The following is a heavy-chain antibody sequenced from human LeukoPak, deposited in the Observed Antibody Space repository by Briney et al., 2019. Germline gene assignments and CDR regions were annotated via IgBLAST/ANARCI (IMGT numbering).Heavy chain of an antibody. V-gene: IGHV3-30*18. J-gene: IGHJ4*02. Sequence: GRSLRLSCAASGFTFSSYGMHWVRQAPGKGLEWVAVISYDGSNKYYADSVKGRFTISGDNSKNTLYLQMNSLRAEDTAVYYCAKDFTSGWTADLFDYWGQGTLVTVSS. CDR3: AKDFTSGWTADLFDY. D-gene: IGHD6-19*01. CDR2: ISYDGSNK. CDR1: GFTFSSYG.